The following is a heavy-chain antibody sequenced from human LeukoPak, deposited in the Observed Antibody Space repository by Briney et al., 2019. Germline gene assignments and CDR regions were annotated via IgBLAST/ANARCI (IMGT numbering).Heavy chain of an antibody. CDR1: GFTFSGSA. J-gene: IGHJ4*02. CDR3: TTPGIFDY. Sequence: GGSLRLSCAASGFTFSGSAMHWVRQASGKGLEWVGRIRSKANSYATAYAASVKGRFTISRDDSKNTLYLQMNSLKTEDTAVYYCTTPGIFDYWGQGTLVTVSS. CDR2: IRSKANSYAT. V-gene: IGHV3-73*01.